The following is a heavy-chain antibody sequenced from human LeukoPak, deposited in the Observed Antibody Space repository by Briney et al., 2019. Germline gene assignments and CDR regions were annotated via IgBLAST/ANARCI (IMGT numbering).Heavy chain of an antibody. CDR1: GFTFSSYA. CDR2: ITNSGGST. J-gene: IGHJ4*02. V-gene: IGHV3-23*01. Sequence: GGSLRLSCAASGFTFSSYAMSWARQAPGKGLEWVSAITNSGGSTYYADSVKGRFTISRDNSKSTLYLQMNSLTAEDTAVYYCAKRYYYDSGSFDYWGQGTLVTVSS. CDR3: AKRYYYDSGSFDY. D-gene: IGHD3-10*01.